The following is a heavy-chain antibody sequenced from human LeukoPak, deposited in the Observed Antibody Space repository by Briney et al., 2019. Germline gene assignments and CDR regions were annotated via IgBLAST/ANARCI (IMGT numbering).Heavy chain of an antibody. CDR1: GFTFSSYA. Sequence: SGGSLRLSCAASGFTFSSYAMSWVRQAPGKGLEWVSAISGSGGSTYYADSVKGRSTISRDNSKNTLYLRMNSLRAEDTAVYYCAKDRVYSGYDYYFDYWGQGTLVTVSS. CDR3: AKDRVYSGYDYYFDY. CDR2: ISGSGGST. V-gene: IGHV3-23*01. D-gene: IGHD5-12*01. J-gene: IGHJ4*02.